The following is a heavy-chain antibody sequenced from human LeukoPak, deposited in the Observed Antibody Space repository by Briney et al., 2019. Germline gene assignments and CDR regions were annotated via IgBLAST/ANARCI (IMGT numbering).Heavy chain of an antibody. CDR2: IIGSGGST. V-gene: IGHV3-23*01. Sequence: GGSLRLSCAASGFTFSSYAMSWVRHAPGKGLEWVSAIIGSGGSTYYADSVKGRFNISRDNSKNTLYLEMNSLRAEDTAVYYCAKGALPATISRDFDLWGRGTLVTVSS. J-gene: IGHJ2*01. CDR1: GFTFSSYA. CDR3: AKGALPATISRDFDL. D-gene: IGHD2-2*01.